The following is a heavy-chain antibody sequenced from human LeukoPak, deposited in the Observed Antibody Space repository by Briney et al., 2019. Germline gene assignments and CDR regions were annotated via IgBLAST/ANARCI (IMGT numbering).Heavy chain of an antibody. CDR2: IYHSGST. CDR1: GYSITSGYY. Sequence: SETLSLTCTVSGYSITSGYYWGWIRQPPRKGLEWIGTIYHSGSTYYNPSLKSRVTISVDTSENQFSMKLSSVTAAETALYYCSRASSTSYYDYWGQGTLVSVSS. CDR3: SRASSTSYYDY. D-gene: IGHD6-19*01. V-gene: IGHV4-38-2*02. J-gene: IGHJ4*02.